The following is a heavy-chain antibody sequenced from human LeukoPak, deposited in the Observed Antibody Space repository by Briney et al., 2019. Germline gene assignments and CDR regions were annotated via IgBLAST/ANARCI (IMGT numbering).Heavy chain of an antibody. CDR3: AKDIISAAIPDAFEI. CDR2: TSYDGSRK. Sequence: PGRSLRLSCTASGFTFSHYGMHWVRQAPGKGLEWVAVTSYDGSRKHYADSVKGRFTISRDNSKNMLYLQMNSLRAEDTAVYYCAKDIISAAIPDAFEIWALGTMVTVSP. D-gene: IGHD2-2*01. J-gene: IGHJ3*02. V-gene: IGHV3-30*18. CDR1: GFTFSHYG.